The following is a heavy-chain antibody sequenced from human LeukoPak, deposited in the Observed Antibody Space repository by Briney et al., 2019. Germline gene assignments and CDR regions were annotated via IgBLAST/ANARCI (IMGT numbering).Heavy chain of an antibody. CDR3: ASGVLLWFGGYGMDV. D-gene: IGHD3-10*01. Sequence: ASVKVSCKASGYTFTGYYMHWVRQAPGQGLEWMGWINPNSGNTGYAQKFQGRVTMTRNTSISTAYMELSSLRSEDTAVYYCASGVLLWFGGYGMDVWGQGTTVTVSS. V-gene: IGHV1-8*02. J-gene: IGHJ6*02. CDR2: INPNSGNT. CDR1: GYTFTGYY.